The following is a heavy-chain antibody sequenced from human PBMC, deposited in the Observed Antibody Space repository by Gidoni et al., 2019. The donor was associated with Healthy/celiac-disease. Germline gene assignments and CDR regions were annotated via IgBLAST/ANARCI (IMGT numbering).Heavy chain of an antibody. D-gene: IGHD3-22*01. J-gene: IGHJ4*02. CDR3: AKPLAANYYDSSGYFPEGEPVDY. Sequence: QVQLVESGGGVVQPGRSLRLSCEASGFTFSSYCMHWVRRAPGKGLEWVAVISYDGSNKYYADSVKGRFTISRDNSKNTLYLQMNSLRAEDTAVYYCAKPLAANYYDSSGYFPEGEPVDYWGQGTLVTVSS. V-gene: IGHV3-30*18. CDR1: GFTFSSYC. CDR2: ISYDGSNK.